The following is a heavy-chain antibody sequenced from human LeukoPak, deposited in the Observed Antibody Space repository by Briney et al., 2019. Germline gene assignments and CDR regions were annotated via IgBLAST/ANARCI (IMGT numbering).Heavy chain of an antibody. D-gene: IGHD3-22*01. CDR3: ATPNYYDSSGYPKYFQH. CDR2: IKQDGSEK. V-gene: IGHV3-7*01. J-gene: IGHJ1*01. CDR1: YW. Sequence: YWMSWVRQAPGKGLEWVANIKQDGSEKYYVDSVKGRFTISRDNAKTSLYLQMNSLRAEDTAVYYCATPNYYDSSGYPKYFQHWGQGTLVTVSS.